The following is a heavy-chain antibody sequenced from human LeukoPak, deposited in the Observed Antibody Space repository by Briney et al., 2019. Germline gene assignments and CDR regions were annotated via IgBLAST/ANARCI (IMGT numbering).Heavy chain of an antibody. CDR2: ISGSGGST. Sequence: GGSLRLSCAASGFTFSSYAMSWVRQAPGKGLEWVSAISGSGGSTYYADSVKGRFTISRDNSKNTLYLQMDSLRAEDTAVYYCAKGLEGIAAADLQHWGQGTLVTVSS. CDR3: AKGLEGIAAADLQH. J-gene: IGHJ1*01. V-gene: IGHV3-23*01. CDR1: GFTFSSYA. D-gene: IGHD6-13*01.